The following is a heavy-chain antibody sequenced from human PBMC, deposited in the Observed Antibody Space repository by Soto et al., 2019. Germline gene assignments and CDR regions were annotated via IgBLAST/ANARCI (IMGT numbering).Heavy chain of an antibody. Sequence: SAKVSCKASGYTFISYAMHWVRQAPGQRLEWMGWINAGYGNTKSSQKFQDRVTISRDTSASTAYMELTSLRSEDTAVYYCARDTGDGTFDFWGQGTLVTVSS. CDR2: INAGYGNT. CDR1: GYTFISYA. D-gene: IGHD7-27*01. V-gene: IGHV1-3*01. J-gene: IGHJ4*02. CDR3: ARDTGDGTFDF.